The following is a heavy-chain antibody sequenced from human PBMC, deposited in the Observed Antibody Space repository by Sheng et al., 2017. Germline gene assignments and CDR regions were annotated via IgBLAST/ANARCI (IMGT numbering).Heavy chain of an antibody. D-gene: IGHD3-10*02. Sequence: QVQLQESGPGVVKPSETLSLTCTVSGGSITSYYWAWIRQPPGKGLEWIAYISHTGSTNYNPSLKSRVTISVDTSRNQFSLTVTSLTAADTAMYYCAGNVRGMGCSPWGQGTLVTVSS. CDR2: ISHTGST. V-gene: IGHV4-59*12. CDR3: AGNVRGMGCSP. J-gene: IGHJ5*02. CDR1: GGSITSYY.